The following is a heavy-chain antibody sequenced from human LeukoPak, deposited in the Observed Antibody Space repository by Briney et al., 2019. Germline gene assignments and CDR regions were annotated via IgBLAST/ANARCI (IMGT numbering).Heavy chain of an antibody. Sequence: GGSLRLSCAASGFTFSSYAMSWVRQAPGKGLEWVSSISSSSSYTSYADSVKGRFTISRDNAKNSLYLQMNSLRAEDTAVYYCARDHLAPYFASYSSSSGTFDYWGQGTLVTVSS. CDR3: ARDHLAPYFASYSSSSGTFDY. V-gene: IGHV3-21*01. CDR2: ISSSSSYT. J-gene: IGHJ4*02. D-gene: IGHD6-6*01. CDR1: GFTFSSYA.